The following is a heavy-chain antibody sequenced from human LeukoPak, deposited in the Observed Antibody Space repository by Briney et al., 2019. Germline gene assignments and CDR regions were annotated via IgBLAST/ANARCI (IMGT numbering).Heavy chain of an antibody. CDR1: GGSISSSSYY. V-gene: IGHV4-39*06. CDR3: ARDSNDFWSGYYGGFDP. Sequence: PSETLSLTCTVSGGSISSSSYYWGWIRQPPGKGLVWIGRIYYSGSTYYNPSLKSRITISVDTSKNQFPLKLSSVTAADTAVYYCARDSNDFWSGYYGGFDPWGQGTLVTVSS. D-gene: IGHD3-3*01. J-gene: IGHJ5*02. CDR2: IYYSGST.